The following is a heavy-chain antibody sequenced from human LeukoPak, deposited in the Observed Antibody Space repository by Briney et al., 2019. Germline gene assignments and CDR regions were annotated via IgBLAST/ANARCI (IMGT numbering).Heavy chain of an antibody. J-gene: IGHJ6*02. Sequence: SETLSLTCTVSGGSISSYYWGWIRQPPGKGLEWIGSIYYSGSTYYNPSLKSRVTISVDTSKNQFSLKLSSVTAADTAVYYCARDRSAAAIRHYYYYGMDVWGQGTTVTVSS. CDR2: IYYSGST. D-gene: IGHD2-2*02. CDR1: GGSISSYY. V-gene: IGHV4-39*07. CDR3: ARDRSAAAIRHYYYYGMDV.